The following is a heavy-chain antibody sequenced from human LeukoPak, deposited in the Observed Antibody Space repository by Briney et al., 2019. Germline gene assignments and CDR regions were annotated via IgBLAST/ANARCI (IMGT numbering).Heavy chain of an antibody. CDR1: GFTFSSYA. J-gene: IGHJ4*02. CDR2: ISGSGSNT. V-gene: IGHV3-23*01. D-gene: IGHD3-16*02. CDR3: AKESGMITFGGVIARRYFFDY. Sequence: GGSLRLSCAASGFTFSSYAMSWVRQAPGKGLEWVSAISGSGSNTYYADSVKGRFTISRDNSKNTLYLQMNSLRGEDTAVYYCAKESGMITFGGVIARRYFFDYWGQGTLVSVSS.